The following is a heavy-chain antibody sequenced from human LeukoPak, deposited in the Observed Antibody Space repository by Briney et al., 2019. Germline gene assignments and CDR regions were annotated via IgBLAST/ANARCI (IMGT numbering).Heavy chain of an antibody. CDR3: ASGGQGGSYFYMDV. Sequence: GWSLRLCCGASTFTGSSNYMSWVRQAPGKGLELVLVIYSGGITFYGDFVKCRFRISRDNSKNSLYLQMNSLRAEDTALYYCASGGQGGSYFYMDVWGKGTTVTVS. V-gene: IGHV3-53*01. CDR1: TFTGSSNY. CDR2: IYSGGIT. D-gene: IGHD2-15*01. J-gene: IGHJ6*03.